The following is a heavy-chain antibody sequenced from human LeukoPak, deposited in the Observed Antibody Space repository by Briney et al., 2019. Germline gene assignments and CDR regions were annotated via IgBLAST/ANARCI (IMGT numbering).Heavy chain of an antibody. CDR2: IYHSGST. J-gene: IGHJ5*02. CDR1: GVSISSYY. V-gene: IGHV4-59*01. D-gene: IGHD3-22*01. Sequence: SETLSLTCTVSGVSISSYYWSWIRQPPGKGLEWIGYIYHSGSTNYNPSLKRRVTISVDTSKNQFSLKLRSVTAADTAVYYCARDRYYYDSSGTRWFDPWGQGTLVTVSS. CDR3: ARDRYYYDSSGTRWFDP.